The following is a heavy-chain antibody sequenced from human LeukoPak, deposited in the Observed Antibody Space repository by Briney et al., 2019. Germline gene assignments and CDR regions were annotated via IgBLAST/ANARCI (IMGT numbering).Heavy chain of an antibody. CDR2: IYYSGST. V-gene: IGHV4-59*02. CDR3: ARGHYGLDV. J-gene: IGHJ6*02. Sequence: PSETLSLTCTVSGDSVSSHYWSWIRQPPGKGPEWIGYIYYSGSTNYNPSLKSRVTISVDTSNNQISLKLTSVTTADTAVYYCARGHYGLDVWGQGTTVIVSS. CDR1: GDSVSSHY.